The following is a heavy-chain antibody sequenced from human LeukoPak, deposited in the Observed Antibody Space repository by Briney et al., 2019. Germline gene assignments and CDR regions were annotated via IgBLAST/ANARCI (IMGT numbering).Heavy chain of an antibody. V-gene: IGHV1-69*05. CDR1: GGTFSSYA. Sequence: SVKVSCKASGGTFSSYAISWVRQGPGQGLEWMGGIIPIFGTANYAQKFQGRVTITTDESTSTAYMELSSLRSEDTAVYYCARGYDSSGYRFDWFDPWGQGTLVTVSS. CDR3: ARGYDSSGYRFDWFDP. CDR2: IIPIFGTA. D-gene: IGHD3-22*01. J-gene: IGHJ5*02.